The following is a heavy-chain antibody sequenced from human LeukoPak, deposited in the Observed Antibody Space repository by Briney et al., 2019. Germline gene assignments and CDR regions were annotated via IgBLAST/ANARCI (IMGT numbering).Heavy chain of an antibody. D-gene: IGHD3-9*01. J-gene: IGHJ4*02. Sequence: SGTLSLTCAVSGDSISSSNWWSWVRQPPGKGLEWIGEIYHSGSTNYNPSLKSRVTISVDTSKNQFSLKLTSVTAADTAVYYCARISLTGYAPISGYFDYWGQGTLVTVSS. CDR2: IYHSGST. CDR3: ARISLTGYAPISGYFDY. V-gene: IGHV4-4*02. CDR1: GDSISSSNW.